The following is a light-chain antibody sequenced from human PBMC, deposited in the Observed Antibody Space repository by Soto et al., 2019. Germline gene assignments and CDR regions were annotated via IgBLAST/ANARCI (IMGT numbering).Light chain of an antibody. CDR2: KAS. J-gene: IGKJ1*01. V-gene: IGKV1-5*03. Sequence: DIQMTQSPSTLSASVGDRVTITCRASQSISSWLAWYQQKPGKAPKLLIYKASSLESGVPSRFSGIGSGTEFTFTFSCLKRNNFATNYRKRFNIYSQPFVQGPK. CDR3: KRFNIYSQP. CDR1: QSISSW.